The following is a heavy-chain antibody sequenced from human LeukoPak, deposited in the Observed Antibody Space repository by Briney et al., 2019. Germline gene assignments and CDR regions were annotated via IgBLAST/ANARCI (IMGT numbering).Heavy chain of an antibody. CDR3: ASPAHYDVLTGYYSNYDY. J-gene: IGHJ4*02. CDR2: IYSGGST. V-gene: IGHV3-66*01. Sequence: GGSLRLSCAASGFTVSSNYMSWVRQAPGKGLEWVSVIYSGGSTYYADSVKGRFTISRDNSKNTLYLQMNSLRAEDTAVYYCASPAHYDVLTGYYSNYDYWGQGTLVTVSS. D-gene: IGHD3-9*01. CDR1: GFTVSSNY.